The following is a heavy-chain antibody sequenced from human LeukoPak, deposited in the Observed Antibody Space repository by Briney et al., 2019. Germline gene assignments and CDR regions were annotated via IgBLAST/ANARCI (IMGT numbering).Heavy chain of an antibody. CDR1: FXFXXXS. J-gene: IGHJ4*02. V-gene: IGHV3-48*02. CDR2: ISSSSSTI. Sequence: FXFXXXSMNWVRQXPGKGLEGVSYISSSSSTIYYADSVKGRFTISRDNAKNSLYLQMNSLRDEDTAVYYGARGASGGACYLPDCWGQGPLVTASS. D-gene: IGHD2-21*02. CDR3: ARGASGGACYLPDC.